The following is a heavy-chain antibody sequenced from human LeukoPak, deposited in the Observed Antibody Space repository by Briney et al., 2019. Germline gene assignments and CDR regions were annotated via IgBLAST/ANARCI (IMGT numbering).Heavy chain of an antibody. CDR2: IVVGSGNT. Sequence: TSVKVSCKASGFIFTSSAMQWVRQARGQRLEWIGWIVVGSGNTNYAQEFQERVTITRDMSTSTAYMELSSLISEDTAVYYCASGDRVIWSGCNPLSYYMDVWGKGTTVTVSS. J-gene: IGHJ6*03. CDR1: GFIFTSSA. V-gene: IGHV1-58*02. CDR3: ASGDRVIWSGCNPLSYYMDV. D-gene: IGHD3-3*01.